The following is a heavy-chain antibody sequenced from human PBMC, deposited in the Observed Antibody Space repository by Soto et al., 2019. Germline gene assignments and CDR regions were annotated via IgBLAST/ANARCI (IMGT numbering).Heavy chain of an antibody. J-gene: IGHJ4*02. CDR1: GFTFSTYW. Sequence: EVQLVESGGGLVQPGGSLRLSCAASGFTFSTYWMHWVRQAPGKGLVWVSRINSDASSTVYADSVKGRFTISRDNAKNTLYLQMNSLRPEDTAVYYCARAPGSYDYFDYWGQGTPGTVSS. CDR3: ARAPGSYDYFDY. D-gene: IGHD1-26*01. CDR2: INSDASST. V-gene: IGHV3-74*01.